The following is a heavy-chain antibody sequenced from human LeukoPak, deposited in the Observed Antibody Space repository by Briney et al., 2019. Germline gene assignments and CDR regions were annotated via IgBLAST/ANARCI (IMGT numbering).Heavy chain of an antibody. CDR1: GFDFDAHG. D-gene: IGHD3-22*01. Sequence: GGSLRLSCTASGFDFDAHGMSWVRQAPGKGLEWVSAISGSGGSTYYADSVKGRFTISRDNSKNTLYLQMNSLRAEDTAVYYCAKVQRSGRRAYYYDSSGYLVDYWGQGTLVTVSS. CDR3: AKVQRSGRRAYYYDSSGYLVDY. CDR2: ISGSGGST. J-gene: IGHJ4*02. V-gene: IGHV3-23*01.